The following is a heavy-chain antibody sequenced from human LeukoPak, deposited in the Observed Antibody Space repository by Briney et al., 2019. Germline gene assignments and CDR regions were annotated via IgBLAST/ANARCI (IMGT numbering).Heavy chain of an antibody. V-gene: IGHV4-30-2*01. CDR2: IYHSGST. CDR3: AREGYYDSSGYSDAFDI. J-gene: IGHJ3*02. Sequence: SETLSLTCAVSGGSISSGGYSWSWIRQPPGKGLEWIGYIYHSGSTYYNPSLKSRVTISVDRSKNQFSLKLSSVTAADTAVYYCAREGYYDSSGYSDAFDIWGQGTMVTVSS. CDR1: GGSISSGGYS. D-gene: IGHD3-22*01.